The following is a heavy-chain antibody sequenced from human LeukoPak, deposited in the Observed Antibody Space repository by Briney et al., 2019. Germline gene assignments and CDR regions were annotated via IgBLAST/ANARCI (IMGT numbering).Heavy chain of an antibody. J-gene: IGHJ3*02. CDR1: GYAFTAYY. CDR3: ARGPNHGAFDI. D-gene: IGHD1-14*01. V-gene: IGHV1-2*02. Sequence: ASVKASCKASGYAFTAYYIHWLRQAPGQGLEWLGCIDPNTAGAKYAQKFQGRVSVTRDTSINTAYMELSSLTSDDTAVYYCARGPNHGAFDIWGQGTMFTVSS. CDR2: IDPNTAGA.